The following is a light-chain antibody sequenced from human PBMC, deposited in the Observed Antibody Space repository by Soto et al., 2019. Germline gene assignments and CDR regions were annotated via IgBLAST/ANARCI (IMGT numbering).Light chain of an antibody. J-gene: IGKJ1*01. CDR3: LQDATYPWT. Sequence: ANQMTQSPSSLSASVGDKVTITCRASQAIRTSLVWYQQKSGKAPSLLIADASSRHSGVPSRLSGSGFGTDFNLTINGLQPEDFATYYCLQDATYPWTFGQGTRVDIK. CDR2: DAS. CDR1: QAIRTS. V-gene: IGKV1-6*01.